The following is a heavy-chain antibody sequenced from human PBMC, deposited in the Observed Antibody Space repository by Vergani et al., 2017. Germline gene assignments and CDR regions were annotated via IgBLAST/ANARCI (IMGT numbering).Heavy chain of an antibody. Sequence: EVQLVESGGGLVQPGGSLRLSCAASGFIFSHYWMSWVRQAPGKGLEWVANINQDGSEKYYVDSVKGRFTISRDNAKISLYLQMNSLRAEDTALYYCARINYYGSSGYSLTRWHNWFDPWGQGTLITFSS. CDR3: ARINYYGSSGYSLTRWHNWFDP. D-gene: IGHD3-22*01. CDR1: GFIFSHYW. CDR2: INQDGSEK. J-gene: IGHJ5*02. V-gene: IGHV3-7*01.